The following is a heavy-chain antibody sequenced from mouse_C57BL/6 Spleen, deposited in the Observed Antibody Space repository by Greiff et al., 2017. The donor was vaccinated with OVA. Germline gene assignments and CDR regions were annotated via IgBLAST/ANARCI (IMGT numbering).Heavy chain of an antibody. CDR3: ARSDNDGYYVWFAY. V-gene: IGHV1-4*01. J-gene: IGHJ3*01. D-gene: IGHD2-3*01. Sequence: QVQLQQSGADLARPGASVKMSCKASGYTFTSYTMPWVKQRPGQGLEWIGYINPSSGYTKYNQKFKDKATLTADKSSSTAYMQLSSLTSEDSAVYYCARSDNDGYYVWFAYWGQGTLVTVSA. CDR1: GYTFTSYT. CDR2: INPSSGYT.